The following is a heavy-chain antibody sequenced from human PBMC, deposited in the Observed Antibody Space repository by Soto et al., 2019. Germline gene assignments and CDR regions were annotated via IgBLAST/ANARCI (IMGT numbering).Heavy chain of an antibody. CDR3: ASPPGIVGATIPAS. CDR2: IIPIFGTA. Sequence: GASVKVSCKASGGTFSSYAISWVRQAPGQGLEWMGGIIPIFGTANYAQKFQGRVTITADESTSTAYMELSSLRSEDTAVYYCASPPGIVGATIPASWGQGTLVTVSS. D-gene: IGHD1-26*01. CDR1: GGTFSSYA. V-gene: IGHV1-69*13. J-gene: IGHJ4*02.